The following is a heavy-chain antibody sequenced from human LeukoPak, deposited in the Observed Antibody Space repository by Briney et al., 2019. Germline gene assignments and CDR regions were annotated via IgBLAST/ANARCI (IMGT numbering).Heavy chain of an antibody. CDR2: ISSSGSTT. Sequence: GGSLRLSCAASGFTFSDYYMSWIRQAPGKGLEWVSYISSSGSTTYYADSVKGRFTISRDNSKNTLFLQMNSLRAEDTAVYYCAKRRGLELLYYYYMDVWGKGTTVTVSS. D-gene: IGHD1-7*01. CDR1: GFTFSDYY. V-gene: IGHV3-11*01. J-gene: IGHJ6*03. CDR3: AKRRGLELLYYYYMDV.